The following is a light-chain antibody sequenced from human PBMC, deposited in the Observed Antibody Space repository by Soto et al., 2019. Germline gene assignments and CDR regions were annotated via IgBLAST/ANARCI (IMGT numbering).Light chain of an antibody. V-gene: IGKV3-15*01. CDR2: SAS. J-gene: IGKJ1*01. Sequence: EIVMTQSPAPLSVSPGERATLSCKASQSVSSDLAWYHQKPGQAPRLIIYSASTRATGIPARFSGSGSGTECTLTINSLQSEDVAVYYCQQYNNWPRTLCQGTKVDIK. CDR3: QQYNNWPRT. CDR1: QSVSSD.